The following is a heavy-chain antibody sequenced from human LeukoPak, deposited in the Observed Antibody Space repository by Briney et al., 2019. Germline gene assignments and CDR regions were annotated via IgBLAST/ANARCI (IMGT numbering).Heavy chain of an antibody. CDR2: INWNGGST. Sequence: PGGSLRLSCAASGFTFDDYGMSWVRQAPGKGLEWVSGINWNGGSTGYADSVKGRFTISRDNAKNSLYLQMNSLRAEDTALYYCARGSPLDGYYGSVQGDYWGQGTLVTVSS. V-gene: IGHV3-20*04. CDR3: ARGSPLDGYYGSVQGDY. CDR1: GFTFDDYG. J-gene: IGHJ4*02. D-gene: IGHD3-10*01.